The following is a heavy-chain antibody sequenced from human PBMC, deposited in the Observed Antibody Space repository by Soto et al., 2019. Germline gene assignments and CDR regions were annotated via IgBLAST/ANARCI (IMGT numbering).Heavy chain of an antibody. D-gene: IGHD2-15*01. J-gene: IGHJ4*02. CDR1: GGSISSSSYY. Sequence: PSETPSLTCTVSGGSISSSSYYWGWIRQPPGKGLEWIGSIYYSGSTYYNPSLKSRVTISVDTSKNQFSLKLSSVTAADTAVYYCARHAGPELLLFDYWGQGTLVTVSS. CDR2: IYYSGST. V-gene: IGHV4-39*01. CDR3: ARHAGPELLLFDY.